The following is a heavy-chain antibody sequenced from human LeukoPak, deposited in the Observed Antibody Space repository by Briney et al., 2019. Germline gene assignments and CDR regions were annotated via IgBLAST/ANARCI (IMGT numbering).Heavy chain of an antibody. J-gene: IGHJ4*02. V-gene: IGHV4-31*01. CDR3: SRGAIPSPSVRDYLMFDY. D-gene: IGHD4-17*01. Sequence: PSETLSLTCTVSGDSISSGGYYWNWLRQHPEKGLEWIGYIFHSGHTYYNPSLKSQVTITIYTSNNQFSLNLTSVTAADTTMYFCSRGAIPSPSVRDYLMFDYWGQGMLVTVSS. CDR2: IFHSGHT. CDR1: GDSISSGGYY.